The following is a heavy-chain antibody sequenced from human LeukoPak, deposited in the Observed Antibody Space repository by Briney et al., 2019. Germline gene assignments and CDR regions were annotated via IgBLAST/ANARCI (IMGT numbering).Heavy chain of an antibody. J-gene: IGHJ4*02. CDR3: GKNDRSNSSTYHGDF. V-gene: IGHV3-23*01. Sequence: GGSLRLSCAASGLRFTAYLMSCVRQAPGKGLEWVSTISGRGGTTYYADSVKGRFTISRDNSKDTLYLEMHGLRVEDTAVYYCGKNDRSNSSTYHGDFWGQGTLVTVSS. D-gene: IGHD3-22*01. CDR1: GLRFTAYL. CDR2: ISGRGGTT.